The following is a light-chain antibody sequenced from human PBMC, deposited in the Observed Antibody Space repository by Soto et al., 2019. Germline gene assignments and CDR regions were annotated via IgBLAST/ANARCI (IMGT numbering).Light chain of an antibody. V-gene: IGKV3-11*01. Sequence: EIVLTQSRSTLSLSPGERAILSCRASQSVSSYLAWYQQKPGQAPRLLIYNASNRATGIPARFSGSGSGTDVTLTISSLEPEDFAVYYCQQRSNWGVTFGGGTKVEIK. CDR1: QSVSSY. CDR2: NAS. CDR3: QQRSNWGVT. J-gene: IGKJ4*01.